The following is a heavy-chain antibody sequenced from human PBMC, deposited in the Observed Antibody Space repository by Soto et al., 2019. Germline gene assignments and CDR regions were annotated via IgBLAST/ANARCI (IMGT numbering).Heavy chain of an antibody. V-gene: IGHV3-9*01. CDR2: IYWNSGTI. CDR3: ASLYFLTMIVVAQPPFDY. Sequence: GGSLRLSCAASGFTFDDYAMHWVRQAPGKGLEWVSSIYWNSGTIDYADSVKGRFTISRDNANNTLYLQMNSLRLEDTAVYYCASLYFLTMIVVAQPPFDYWGQGTLVTVSS. CDR1: GFTFDDYA. J-gene: IGHJ4*02. D-gene: IGHD3-22*01.